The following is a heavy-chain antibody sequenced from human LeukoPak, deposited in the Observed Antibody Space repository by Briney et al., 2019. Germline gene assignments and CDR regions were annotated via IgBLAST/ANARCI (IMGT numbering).Heavy chain of an antibody. CDR1: GGSISRYY. D-gene: IGHD2-21*02. V-gene: IGHV4-4*07. CDR2: NYTSGTT. CDR3: ARGGAYCGGDCYLDY. Sequence: SETLSLTCTVSGGSISRYYWNWIRQPAGKGLEWIGRNYTSGTTNYNPSLKSRVTMSVDTSKNQFSLKLSSVTAADTAVYYCARGGAYCGGDCYLDYWGQGTLVTVSS. J-gene: IGHJ4*02.